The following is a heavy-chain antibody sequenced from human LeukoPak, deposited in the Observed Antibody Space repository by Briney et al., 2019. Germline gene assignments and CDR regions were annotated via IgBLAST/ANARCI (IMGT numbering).Heavy chain of an antibody. V-gene: IGHV4-31*03. J-gene: IGHJ4*02. Sequence: SETLSLTCTVSGGSISSGGYYWSWIRQHPGKGLEWIGYIYYSGSTYYNPSLKSRVTISVDTSKNQFSLKLSSVTAADTAVYYCAREGYSSSWGFDYWGQGTLVTVSS. CDR1: GGSISSGGYY. D-gene: IGHD6-6*01. CDR3: AREGYSSSWGFDY. CDR2: IYYSGST.